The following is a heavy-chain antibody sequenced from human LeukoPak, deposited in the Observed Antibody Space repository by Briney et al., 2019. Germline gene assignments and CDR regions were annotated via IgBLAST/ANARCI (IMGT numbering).Heavy chain of an antibody. J-gene: IGHJ4*02. V-gene: IGHV4-59*11. CDR2: AYYSGST. D-gene: IGHD1-14*01. CDR3: ARTPGNTLDY. Sequence: SETLSLTCSVSGGSITSHYWSWIRQPPGKGLEWIGYAYYSGSTNYNPSLKSRVTISVDTSKSQFSLKLDSMTAADTAEYYCARTPGNTLDYWGQGTLVTVSS. CDR1: GGSITSHY.